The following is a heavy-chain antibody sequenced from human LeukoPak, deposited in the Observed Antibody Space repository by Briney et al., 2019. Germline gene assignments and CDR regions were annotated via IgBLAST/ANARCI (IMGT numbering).Heavy chain of an antibody. CDR1: GGTFSSYA. CDR2: IIPIFGTA. D-gene: IGHD5-24*01. CDR3: ARDSGDGYNYLDY. Sequence: SVKVSCKASGGTFSSYAISWVRQAPGQGLEWKGGIIPIFGTANYAQKFQGRVTITADESTSTAYMELSSLRSEDTAVYYCARDSGDGYNYLDYWGQGTLVTVSS. V-gene: IGHV1-69*01. J-gene: IGHJ4*02.